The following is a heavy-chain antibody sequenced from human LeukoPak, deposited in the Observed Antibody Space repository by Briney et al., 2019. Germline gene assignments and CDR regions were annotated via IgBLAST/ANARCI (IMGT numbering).Heavy chain of an antibody. CDR2: MSSSATTI. Sequence: NPGGSLRLSCAASGFTLSDYYMSWIRQAPGKGLEWVSYMSSSATTIYYGDSVKGRFTISRDNTKNSLYLQMNSLRAEDTAVYYCARGGGCSSTTCYWADFWGQGTLVTVSS. V-gene: IGHV3-11*01. CDR1: GFTLSDYY. J-gene: IGHJ4*01. CDR3: ARGGGCSSTTCYWADF. D-gene: IGHD2-2*01.